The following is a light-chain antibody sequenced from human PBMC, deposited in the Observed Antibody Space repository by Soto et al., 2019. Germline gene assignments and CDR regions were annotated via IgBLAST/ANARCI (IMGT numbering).Light chain of an antibody. J-gene: IGKJ2*01. V-gene: IGKV1-39*01. Sequence: DIQLTQSPSSLSASVGDRATITCRASHSISTYLNWYQQKPGKAPSILIYTTSSLQSGVPSRFSGSGSGTDFTLSIGGLQPADFAIYYCQQSYSSPYTFGLGTKVQIK. CDR3: QQSYSSPYT. CDR2: TTS. CDR1: HSISTY.